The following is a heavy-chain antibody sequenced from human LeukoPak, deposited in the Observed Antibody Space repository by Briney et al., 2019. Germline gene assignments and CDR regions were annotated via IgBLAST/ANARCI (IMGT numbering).Heavy chain of an antibody. D-gene: IGHD1-26*01. CDR2: ISGSGGDT. V-gene: IGHV3-23*01. CDR1: GFTFSNYA. J-gene: IGHJ4*02. CDR3: AKDNSGNFLSPFDY. Sequence: GGSLRLYCAASGFTFSNYAMTWVRQSPGKGLEWVSTISGSGGDTYYADSVKGRFTMSRDNSKNTLDLQMSSLRAEDTAIYYCAKDNSGNFLSPFDYWGQGTLVAVSS.